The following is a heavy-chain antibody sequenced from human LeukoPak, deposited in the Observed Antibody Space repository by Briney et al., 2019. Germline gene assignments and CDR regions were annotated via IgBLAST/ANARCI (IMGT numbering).Heavy chain of an antibody. J-gene: IGHJ4*02. CDR2: IYYSGST. Sequence: SETLSLTCTVSGGSISRYYWSWIRQPPGKGLEWIGYIYYSGSTNYNPSLKSRVTISVDTSKNQFSLKLRSVTAADTAVYYCARAVDYYDSSGYPTRYFDYWGQGTLVTVSS. CDR3: ARAVDYYDSSGYPTRYFDY. D-gene: IGHD3-22*01. V-gene: IGHV4-59*12. CDR1: GGSISRYY.